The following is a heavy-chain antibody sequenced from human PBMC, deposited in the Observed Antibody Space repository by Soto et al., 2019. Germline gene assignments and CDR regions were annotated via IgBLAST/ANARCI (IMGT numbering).Heavy chain of an antibody. D-gene: IGHD3-9*01. CDR2: ISSGSKTI. V-gene: IGHV3-48*02. J-gene: IGHJ4*02. CDR3: VREDILGVRSFDY. CDR1: VVTFSGYS. Sequence: PGWSLRLSCAAAVVTFSGYSVNWVRQAPGKGLEWISYISSGSKTIYYADSVKGRFIVSRDNAKNSQYLQMNSLRDEDTAVYYCVREDILGVRSFDYWGQGTLVTVSS.